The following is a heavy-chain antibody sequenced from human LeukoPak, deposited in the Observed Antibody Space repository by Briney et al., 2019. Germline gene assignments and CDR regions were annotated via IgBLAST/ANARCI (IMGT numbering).Heavy chain of an antibody. CDR3: VRHTEDIVLLPTAMHYYYYYMDV. D-gene: IGHD2-2*01. CDR1: GYSFTSYW. CDR2: VFPDDSNT. Sequence: GESLRISCKGSGYSFTSYWIGWVRQMPGKGLEWMGIVFPDDSNTRYSPSFQGQVTISADKSISTAYLQWSSLKASDTAMYYCVRHTEDIVLLPTAMHYYYYYMDVWGKGTTVTVSS. V-gene: IGHV5-51*01. J-gene: IGHJ6*03.